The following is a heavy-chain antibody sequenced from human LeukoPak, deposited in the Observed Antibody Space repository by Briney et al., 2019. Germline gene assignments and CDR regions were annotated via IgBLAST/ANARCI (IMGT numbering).Heavy chain of an antibody. Sequence: SETLSLTCTVSGGSISSSSYYWGWIRQPPGKGLEWIGNIYYSGSTYYSPSLKSRVTISVDTSKNQFSLKLSSVTAADTAVYYCARGRGTPFDPWGQGTLVTVSS. V-gene: IGHV4-39*07. J-gene: IGHJ5*02. CDR3: ARGRGTPFDP. CDR2: IYYSGST. CDR1: GGSISSSSYY.